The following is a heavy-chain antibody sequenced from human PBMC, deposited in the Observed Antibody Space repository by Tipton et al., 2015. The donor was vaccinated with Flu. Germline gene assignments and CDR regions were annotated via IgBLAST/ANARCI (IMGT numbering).Heavy chain of an antibody. Sequence: SLTCTVSGGSISTSNYYWDWIRQPPGKGLEWIGNIYYSGTTSYNPSLQSRVTISIYTSNNQFSLKLSSVTAADTAVYYCARNLGGGAFDIWGQGTMVTVSS. V-gene: IGHV4-39*07. CDR1: GGSISTSNYY. CDR3: ARNLGGGAFDI. D-gene: IGHD3-10*01. CDR2: IYYSGTT. J-gene: IGHJ3*02.